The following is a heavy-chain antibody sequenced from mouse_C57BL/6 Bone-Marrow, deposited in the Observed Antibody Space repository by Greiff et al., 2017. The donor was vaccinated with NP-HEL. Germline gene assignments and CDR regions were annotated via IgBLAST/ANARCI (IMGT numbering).Heavy chain of an antibody. V-gene: IGHV1-81*01. J-gene: IGHJ3*01. CDR1: GYTFTSYG. CDR3: SPYYSNYGFAY. Sequence: QVQLKQSGAELARPGASVKLSCKASGYTFTSYGISWVKQRTGQGLEWIGEIYPRSGNTYYNEKFKGKATLTADKSSSTAYMELRSLTSEDSAVYFCSPYYSNYGFAYWGQGTLVTVSA. D-gene: IGHD2-5*01. CDR2: IYPRSGNT.